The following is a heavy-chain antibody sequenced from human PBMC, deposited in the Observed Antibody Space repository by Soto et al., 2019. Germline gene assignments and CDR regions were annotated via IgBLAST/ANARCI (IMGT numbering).Heavy chain of an antibody. D-gene: IGHD6-19*01. V-gene: IGHV3-33*01. CDR1: GFTFSSYG. CDR3: ARGPIAVAGYYFDY. Sequence: HPGGTLRLSCAASGFTFSSYGMHWVRQAPGKGLEWVAVIWYDGSNKYYADSVKGRFTISRDNSKNTLYLQMNSLRAEDTAVYYCARGPIAVAGYYFDYWGQGTLVTVSS. CDR2: IWYDGSNK. J-gene: IGHJ4*02.